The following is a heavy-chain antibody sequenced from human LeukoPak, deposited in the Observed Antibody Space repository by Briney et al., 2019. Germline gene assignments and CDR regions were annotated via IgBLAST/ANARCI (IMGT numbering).Heavy chain of an antibody. CDR1: GGSISSSY. CDR2: IYYSGST. CDR3: ASSLLERRRFDY. J-gene: IGHJ4*02. Sequence: PSETLSLTCTVSGGSISSSYWSWIRQPPGKGLEWIGYIYYSGSTNYNPSLKSRVTISVDTSKNQFSLKLSSVTAADTAVYYCASSLLERRRFDYWGQGTLVTVSS. V-gene: IGHV4-59*01. D-gene: IGHD1-1*01.